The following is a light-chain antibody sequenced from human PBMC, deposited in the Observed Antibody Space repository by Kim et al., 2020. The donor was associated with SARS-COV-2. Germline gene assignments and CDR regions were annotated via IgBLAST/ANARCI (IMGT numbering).Light chain of an antibody. CDR1: QSISSW. CDR2: KAS. Sequence: DIQMTQSPSTLSASVGDRVTITCRASQSISSWLAWYQKKPGKAPKVLIYKASGLESGVPSRFSGSGSGTEFTLTISSLQPDDFATYYCQQYNSYSLTFGQGTKVDIK. J-gene: IGKJ1*01. CDR3: QQYNSYSLT. V-gene: IGKV1-5*03.